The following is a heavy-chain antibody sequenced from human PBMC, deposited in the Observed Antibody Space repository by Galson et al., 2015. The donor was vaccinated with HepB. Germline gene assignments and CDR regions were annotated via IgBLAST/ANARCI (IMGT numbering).Heavy chain of an antibody. CDR1: GFSFSSHG. CDR3: AKGDYYHSSGYLSSFDF. Sequence: SLRLSCAASGFSFSSHGLHWVRQAPGKGLEWVAFIRYDGRNKYYAASVKGRFTVSRDNSKNMLYLHVNSLRAEDTAVYYCAKGDYYHSSGYLSSFDFWGQGTLVTVSS. J-gene: IGHJ4*03. V-gene: IGHV3-30*02. D-gene: IGHD3-22*01. CDR2: IRYDGRNK.